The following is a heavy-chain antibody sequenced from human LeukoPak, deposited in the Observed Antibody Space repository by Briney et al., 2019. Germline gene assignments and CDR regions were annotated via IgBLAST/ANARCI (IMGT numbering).Heavy chain of an antibody. V-gene: IGHV3-30*18. CDR3: ANAEITMVRGVPFDY. CDR2: ISYDGSNK. Sequence: GGSLRLSCAASGFTFSSYGMHWVRQAPGKGLEWVAVISYDGSNKYYADSVKGRSTISRDNSKNTLYLQMNSLRAEDTAVYYCANAEITMVRGVPFDYWGQGTLVTVSS. J-gene: IGHJ4*02. CDR1: GFTFSSYG. D-gene: IGHD3-10*01.